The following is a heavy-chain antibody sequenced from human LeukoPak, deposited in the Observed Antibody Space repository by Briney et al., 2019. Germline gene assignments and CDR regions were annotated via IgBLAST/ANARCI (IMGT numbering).Heavy chain of an antibody. Sequence: PGGSLRLSCTASGFTFGDYAMSWVRQAPGKGLDWVGFIRSKAYGGTTEYAASVKGRFTISRDDSKSIAYLQMNSLKTEDTAVYYCTRAGVKDIVATRYYYYYYYMDVWGKGTTVTVSS. D-gene: IGHD5-12*01. CDR3: TRAGVKDIVATRYYYYYYYMDV. V-gene: IGHV3-49*04. CDR1: GFTFGDYA. CDR2: IRSKAYGGTT. J-gene: IGHJ6*03.